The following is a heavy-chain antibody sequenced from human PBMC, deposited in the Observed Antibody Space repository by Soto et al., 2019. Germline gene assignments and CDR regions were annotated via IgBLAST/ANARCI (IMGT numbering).Heavy chain of an antibody. D-gene: IGHD2-15*01. CDR1: GFTFSSYG. Sequence: GGSLRLSCAASGFTFSSYGTHWVRQAPGKGLEWVAVISYDGSNKYYADSVKGRFTISRDNSKNTLYLQMNSLRAEDTAVYYCAKSHLIVVVVAAVDYWGQGTLVTVSS. V-gene: IGHV3-30*18. CDR2: ISYDGSNK. J-gene: IGHJ4*02. CDR3: AKSHLIVVVVAAVDY.